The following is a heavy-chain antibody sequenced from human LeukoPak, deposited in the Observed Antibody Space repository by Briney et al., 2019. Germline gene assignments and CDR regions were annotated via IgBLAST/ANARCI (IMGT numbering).Heavy chain of an antibody. Sequence: SETLSLTCTVSGGSISSSSYYWGWIRQPPGKGLEWIVSIFYTGSAYYNPSLKSRVTISVDTAKNQFSLKLSSVTAADTAVYYCARVFRSYYDSSGRHFDYWGQGTLVTVSS. CDR1: GGSISSSSYY. V-gene: IGHV4-39*01. CDR3: ARVFRSYYDSSGRHFDY. CDR2: IFYTGSA. J-gene: IGHJ4*02. D-gene: IGHD3-22*01.